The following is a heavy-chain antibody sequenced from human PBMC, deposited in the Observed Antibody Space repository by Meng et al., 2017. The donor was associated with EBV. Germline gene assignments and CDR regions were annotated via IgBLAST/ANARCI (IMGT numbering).Heavy chain of an antibody. J-gene: IGHJ4*02. V-gene: IGHV1-69*06. CDR1: GGPFRYYA. CDR3: ARAEIAAAGRLDY. Sequence: PLWQSVGEVKKPGSSVKVSCKTSGGPFRYYAISWVRQAPGQGLEWLGGFLPRLGAPNYAQKFHGRVTITADKSTSTAYMELSSLRSEDTAVYYCARAEIAAAGRLDYWGQGTLVTVSS. D-gene: IGHD6-13*01. CDR2: FLPRLGAP.